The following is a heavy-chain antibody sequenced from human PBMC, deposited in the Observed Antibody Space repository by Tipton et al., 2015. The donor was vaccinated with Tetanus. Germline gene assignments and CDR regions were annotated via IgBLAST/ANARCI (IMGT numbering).Heavy chain of an antibody. CDR3: ARGPTVTTAHYYYGMDV. Sequence: QLVQSGAEVKKPGASVEVSCKASGYTFTSYYMHWVRQAPGQGLEWMGIINPSGGSTSYAQKFQGRVTMTRDTSTSTVYMELSSLRSEDTAVYYCARGPTVTTAHYYYGMDVRGQGTTVTVSS. J-gene: IGHJ6*02. V-gene: IGHV1-46*01. D-gene: IGHD4-11*01. CDR1: GYTFTSYY. CDR2: INPSGGST.